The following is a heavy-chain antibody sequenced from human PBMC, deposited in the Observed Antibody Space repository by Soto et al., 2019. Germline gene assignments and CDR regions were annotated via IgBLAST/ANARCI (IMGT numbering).Heavy chain of an antibody. Sequence: QLQLQESGPGLVKPWETLSLTCAVSGASIRSNVYYWGWIRQPPGKGLEWIGSVDHTGSTYYNPSLKSRVTISVDTSKNQFSLKVTSVTASDTAVYYCASPGAGSGWFLNWFEPWGQGTLVTVSS. CDR3: ASPGAGSGWFLNWFEP. CDR2: VDHTGST. V-gene: IGHV4-39*01. CDR1: GASIRSNVYY. D-gene: IGHD6-19*01. J-gene: IGHJ5*02.